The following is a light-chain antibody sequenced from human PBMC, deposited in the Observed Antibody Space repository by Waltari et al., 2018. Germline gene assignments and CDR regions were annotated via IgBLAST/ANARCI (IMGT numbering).Light chain of an antibody. Sequence: QSALPQPASVSGSAGQSLTICCPGISSDVGRYKFVSWYQQQPGKAPQPMIYEGYKRPSGVSNRFSGSKSGNTASLTISGLQAEDEADYYCCSHAGLNIWLFGGGTKLTVL. CDR2: EGY. J-gene: IGLJ3*02. V-gene: IGLV2-23*01. CDR3: CSHAGLNIWL. CDR1: SSDVGRYKF.